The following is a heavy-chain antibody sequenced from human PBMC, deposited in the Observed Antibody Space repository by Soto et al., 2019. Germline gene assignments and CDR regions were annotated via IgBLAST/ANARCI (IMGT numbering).Heavy chain of an antibody. CDR1: GGTFSSYA. Sequence: QVQLVQSGAEVKKPGSSVKVSCKAFGGTFSSYAISWVRQAPGQGLDWMGGIIPSFGTANYEQKFQGRVTITADESTSTAYMELSSLRSEDTAVYYCARAGRYSSPEVWVISNYWGQGTLVTVSS. J-gene: IGHJ4*02. CDR2: IIPSFGTA. V-gene: IGHV1-69*01. CDR3: ARAGRYSSPEVWVISNY. D-gene: IGHD6-19*01.